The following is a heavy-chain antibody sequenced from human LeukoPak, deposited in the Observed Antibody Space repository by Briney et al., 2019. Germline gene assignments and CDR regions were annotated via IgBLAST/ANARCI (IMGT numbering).Heavy chain of an antibody. D-gene: IGHD3-3*01. J-gene: IGHJ4*02. V-gene: IGHV4-59*11. CDR3: ARVPTLSGVDMYYFDY. CDR2: IYSSGST. CDR1: GGSISGHY. Sequence: PSETLSLTCSVSGGSISGHYWTWIRQPPGKGLEWIGYIYSSGSTTYNSSLKSRVTISECKSKNQFSLRVTSVTAADTAIYYCARVPTLSGVDMYYFDYWGQGNLGTVSS.